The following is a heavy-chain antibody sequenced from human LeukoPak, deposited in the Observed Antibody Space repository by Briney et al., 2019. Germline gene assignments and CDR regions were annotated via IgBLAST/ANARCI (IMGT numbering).Heavy chain of an antibody. CDR1: GGSISGYY. V-gene: IGHV4-59*01. D-gene: IGHD5-18*01. CDR2: IYYSGST. J-gene: IGHJ4*02. Sequence: SETLSLTCTVSGGSISGYYWSWIRQPPGKGLEWIGYIYYSGSTNYNPSLKSRVTISVDTSKNQFSLKLSSVTAADTAVYYCARSGRQLWPPFDYWGQGTLVTVSS. CDR3: ARSGRQLWPPFDY.